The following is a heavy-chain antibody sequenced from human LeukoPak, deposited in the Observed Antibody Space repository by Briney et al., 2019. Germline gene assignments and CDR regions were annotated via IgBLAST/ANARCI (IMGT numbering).Heavy chain of an antibody. CDR3: AMVSDGY. J-gene: IGHJ4*02. CDR2: ISYDGSNK. CDR1: GFTFSSYG. Sequence: PGGSLRLSCAASGFTFSSYGMHWVRQAPGKGLEWVAVISYDGSNKYYADSVKGRFTISRDNTKNTLYLQMNSLRAEDTAVYYCAMVSDGYWGQGTLVTVSS. D-gene: IGHD3-10*01. V-gene: IGHV3-30*03.